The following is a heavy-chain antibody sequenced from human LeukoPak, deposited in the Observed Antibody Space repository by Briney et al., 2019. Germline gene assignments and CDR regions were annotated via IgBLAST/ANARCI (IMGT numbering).Heavy chain of an antibody. CDR3: ATACCRGLLEWSYYYYMDV. CDR2: FDPEDGET. Sequence: GASVKVSCKVSGYTLTELSMHWVRQAPGKGLEWMGGFDPEDGETIYAQKFQGRVTMTEDTSTDTAYMELSSLRSEDTAVYYCATACCRGLLEWSYYYYMDVWGKGTTVTVSS. J-gene: IGHJ6*03. V-gene: IGHV1-24*01. CDR1: GYTLTELS. D-gene: IGHD3-3*01.